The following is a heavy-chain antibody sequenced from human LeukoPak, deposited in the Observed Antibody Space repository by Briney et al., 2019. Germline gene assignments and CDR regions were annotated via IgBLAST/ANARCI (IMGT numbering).Heavy chain of an antibody. CDR1: GYTLTELS. J-gene: IGHJ6*02. CDR2: FDPEDGET. V-gene: IGHV1-24*01. Sequence: ASVKVCCKVSGYTLTELSMHWVRQAPGKGLEWMGGFDPEDGETIYAQKFQGRVTMTEDTSTDTAYMELSSLRSEDTAVYYCATYSSGGQHYYYYYGMDVWGQGTTVTVSS. CDR3: ATYSSGGQHYYYYYGMDV. D-gene: IGHD6-25*01.